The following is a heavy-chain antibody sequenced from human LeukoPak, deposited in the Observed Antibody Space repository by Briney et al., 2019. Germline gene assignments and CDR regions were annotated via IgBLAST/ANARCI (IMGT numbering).Heavy chain of an antibody. CDR2: ISSSSSYI. CDR1: GLTFSSYS. D-gene: IGHD4-17*01. J-gene: IGHJ4*02. CDR3: ARDPPYGDYSGFDY. Sequence: GGSLRLSCAASGLTFSSYSMNWVRQAPGKGLEWVSSISSSSSYIYYADSVKGRFTISRDNAKNSLYLQMNSLRAEDTAVYYCARDPPYGDYSGFDYWGQGTLVTVSS. V-gene: IGHV3-21*01.